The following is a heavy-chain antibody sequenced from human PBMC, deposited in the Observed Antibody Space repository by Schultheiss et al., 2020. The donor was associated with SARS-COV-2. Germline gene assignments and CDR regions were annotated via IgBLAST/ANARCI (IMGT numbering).Heavy chain of an antibody. CDR1: GYTFTGYY. J-gene: IGHJ6*02. D-gene: IGHD3-10*01. CDR2: INPNSGGT. V-gene: IGHV1-2*02. CDR3: AADPGSEGSYYYYYGMDV. Sequence: ASVKVSCKASGYTFTGYYMHWVRQAPGQGLEWMGWINPNSGGTNYAQNFQGRVTMTRDTSISTAYMELSRLRSEDTAVYYCAADPGSEGSYYYYYGMDVWGQGTTVTVSS.